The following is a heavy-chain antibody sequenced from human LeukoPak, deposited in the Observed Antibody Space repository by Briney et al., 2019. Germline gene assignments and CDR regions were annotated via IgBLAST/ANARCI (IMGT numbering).Heavy chain of an antibody. Sequence: GRYLRLSCAASGFTFSSYGMHWVRQAPGKGLEWGAVIWYGGSNKYYADSVKGRFTISRDNSKNTLYLQMNSLRAEDSAVYYCARHTIYGSGSYLDYWGQGTLVTVSS. CDR3: ARHTIYGSGSYLDY. CDR2: IWYGGSNK. CDR1: GFTFSSYG. J-gene: IGHJ4*02. V-gene: IGHV3-33*01. D-gene: IGHD3-10*01.